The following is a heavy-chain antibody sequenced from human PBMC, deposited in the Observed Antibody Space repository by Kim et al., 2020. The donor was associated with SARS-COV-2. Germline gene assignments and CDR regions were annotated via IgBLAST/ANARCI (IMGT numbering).Heavy chain of an antibody. CDR3: TTRAMVRGVMVVDY. D-gene: IGHD3-10*01. CDR2: IKSKTDGGTT. J-gene: IGHJ4*02. V-gene: IGHV3-15*01. Sequence: GGSLRLSCAVSGITFSKVWMSWVRQAPGKGLEWVGRIKSKTDGGTTDYAAPVKGRFSILRDDSENTLYLQMNSLKIEDTAVYYCTTRAMVRGVMVVDYWGQGTLVTVSS. CDR1: GITFSKVW.